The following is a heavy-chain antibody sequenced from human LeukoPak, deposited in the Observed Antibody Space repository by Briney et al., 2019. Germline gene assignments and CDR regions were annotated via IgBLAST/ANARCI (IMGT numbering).Heavy chain of an antibody. J-gene: IGHJ4*02. CDR3: ASDGSH. Sequence: GGSLRLSCAASGFTFSNYGLHWVRQAPGKGLEWVAIIWFDENHKDYADSVRGRFTISRDNSKNTLYLQMNSLRAEDTAVYYCASDGSHWGQGTLVTVSS. D-gene: IGHD2-15*01. CDR1: GFTFSNYG. CDR2: IWFDENHK. V-gene: IGHV3-33*01.